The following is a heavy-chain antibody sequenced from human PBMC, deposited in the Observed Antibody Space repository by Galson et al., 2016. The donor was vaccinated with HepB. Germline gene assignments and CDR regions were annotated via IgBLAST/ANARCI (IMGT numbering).Heavy chain of an antibody. CDR1: GFTFRIHG. CDR3: ARDRRYDYVWGSYPYFDY. V-gene: IGHV3-30*03. Sequence: SLRLSCAVSGFTFRIHGIHWVRQAPGKGLEWVAFISYDGSHQSYAGSVKGRFTISRDNSKNTLYLQMNSLRTKDTAVYYCARDRRYDYVWGSYPYFDYWGQGTLVTVSS. CDR2: ISYDGSHQ. D-gene: IGHD3-16*02. J-gene: IGHJ4*02.